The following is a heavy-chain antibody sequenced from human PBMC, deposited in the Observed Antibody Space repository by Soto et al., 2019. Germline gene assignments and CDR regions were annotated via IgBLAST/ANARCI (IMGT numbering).Heavy chain of an antibody. CDR3: SRDPSYPAKESDAFDI. Sequence: QVQLVQSGAEVKKPGASVKVSCKASGYTFTSYGISWVRQAPGQGLEWMGWISAYNGNTNYAQKLQCRVTMTTDTSTSTAYMELRSLRSDDTAVYYCSRDPSYPAKESDAFDIWGQGTMVTVSS. CDR1: GYTFTSYG. CDR2: ISAYNGNT. J-gene: IGHJ3*02. V-gene: IGHV1-18*01.